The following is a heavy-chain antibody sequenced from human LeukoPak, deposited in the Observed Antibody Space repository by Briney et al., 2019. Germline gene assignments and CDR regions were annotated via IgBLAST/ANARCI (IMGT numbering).Heavy chain of an antibody. Sequence: GGSLRLSCVSSGFIFANYWMHWVRQVPGKGPVWVGRIDKEGSAAFYAESVKGRFTISRDNVKSTVYLQMNSLTAEDTAVYHCARGGYSGSYYRFDWGQGTLVTVSS. D-gene: IGHD1-26*01. CDR2: IDKEGSAA. V-gene: IGHV3-74*01. CDR3: ARGGYSGSYYRFD. J-gene: IGHJ4*02. CDR1: GFIFANYW.